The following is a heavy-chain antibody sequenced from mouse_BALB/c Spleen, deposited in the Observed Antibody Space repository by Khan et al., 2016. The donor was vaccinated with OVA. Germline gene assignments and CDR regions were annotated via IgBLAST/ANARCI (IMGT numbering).Heavy chain of an antibody. CDR1: AYSITSDFA. CDR3: IRSVYYAYAYAMDY. Sequence: EVKLLESGPGLVKPSQSLSLTCTVTAYSITSDFAWNWVRQFPGNKLEWMGYISFSGSTSYDPSLKSRLSITRDTSKNQFFLQLNSVTTEDTATYYCIRSVYYAYAYAMDYWGQGISVTVSS. CDR2: ISFSGST. V-gene: IGHV3-2*02. J-gene: IGHJ4*01. D-gene: IGHD2-2*01.